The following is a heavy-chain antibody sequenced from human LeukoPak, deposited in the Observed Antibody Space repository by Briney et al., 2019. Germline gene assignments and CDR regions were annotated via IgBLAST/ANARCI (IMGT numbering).Heavy chain of an antibody. D-gene: IGHD5-18*01. Sequence: SETLSLTCTVSGGSIRSHYWSWLRQPPGKGLEWIGCIYSTGSTNYNPSLKSRVIISLDTSKKEFSLRLSSVTTADTGVYYCAREGIHPKGGFDYWGQGTLVTVSS. CDR2: IYSTGST. V-gene: IGHV4-59*11. J-gene: IGHJ4*02. CDR3: AREGIHPKGGFDY. CDR1: GGSIRSHY.